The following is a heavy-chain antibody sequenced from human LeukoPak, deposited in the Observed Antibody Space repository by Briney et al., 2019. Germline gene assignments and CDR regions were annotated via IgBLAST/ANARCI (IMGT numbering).Heavy chain of an antibody. V-gene: IGHV1-69*10. J-gene: IGHJ6*02. CDR3: AREGEPEGPWYYYGMDV. CDR2: IIPILGIA. Sequence: VTVSCKASGGTFSSYAISWVRQAPGQGLEWMGRIIPILGIANYAQKFQGRVTITADKSTSTAYMELSSLRSEDTAVYYCAREGEPEGPWYYYGMDVWGQGTTVTVSS. D-gene: IGHD1-26*01. CDR1: GGTFSSYA.